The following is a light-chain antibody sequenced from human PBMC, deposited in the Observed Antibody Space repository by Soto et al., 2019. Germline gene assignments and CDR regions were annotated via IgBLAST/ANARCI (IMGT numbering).Light chain of an antibody. V-gene: IGKV1-5*01. CDR2: DAS. CDR1: QYISNW. J-gene: IGKJ4*01. Sequence: DIQMTQSPSALSASVGARVIITCRASQYISNWVAWYQQKPGKAPKLLIYDASTLESGVPSRFTGSSSGTEFTLTISSLEPGDFATYYCQQYKSFSGTFGGGTKVE. CDR3: QQYKSFSGT.